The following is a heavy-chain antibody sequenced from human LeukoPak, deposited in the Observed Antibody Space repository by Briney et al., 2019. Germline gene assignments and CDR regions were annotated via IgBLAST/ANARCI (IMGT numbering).Heavy chain of an antibody. CDR1: GGSISSSSYY. D-gene: IGHD6-13*01. CDR2: IYYSGST. J-gene: IGHJ6*02. Sequence: SETLSLTCTVSGGSISSSSYYWGWIRQPPGKGLEWIGSIYYSGSTYYNPSLKSRVTISVDTSKNQFSLKLSSVTAADTAVYYCARQQPTRDYYGMDVWGQGTTVTVSS. CDR3: ARQQPTRDYYGMDV. V-gene: IGHV4-39*07.